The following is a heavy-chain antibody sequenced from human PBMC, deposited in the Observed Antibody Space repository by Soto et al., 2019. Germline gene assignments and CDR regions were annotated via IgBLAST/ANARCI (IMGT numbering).Heavy chain of an antibody. Sequence: SETLSLTCTVSGGSISSYYWSWIRQPPGKGLEWIGYIYYSGSTNYNPSLKSRVTISVDTSKNQFSLKLSSVTAADTAVYYCARGRGDQVAAPQGMDVWAQGTTVPVSS. D-gene: IGHD3-10*01. V-gene: IGHV4-59*01. J-gene: IGHJ6*02. CDR1: GGSISSYY. CDR3: ARGRGDQVAAPQGMDV. CDR2: IYYSGST.